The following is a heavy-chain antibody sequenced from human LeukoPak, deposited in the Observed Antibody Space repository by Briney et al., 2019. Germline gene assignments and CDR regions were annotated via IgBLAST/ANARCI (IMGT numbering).Heavy chain of an antibody. CDR1: GYTFTGYY. CDR2: INPNSGGT. Sequence: ASVKVSCKASGYTFTGYYMHWVRQAPGHGREWMGWINPNSGGTNYAQKFQGRVTMTRDTSIGTAYMELSRLRSDDTAVYYCARMDDLGGMDVWGQGTTVTVSS. D-gene: IGHD3-16*01. CDR3: ARMDDLGGMDV. V-gene: IGHV1-2*02. J-gene: IGHJ6*02.